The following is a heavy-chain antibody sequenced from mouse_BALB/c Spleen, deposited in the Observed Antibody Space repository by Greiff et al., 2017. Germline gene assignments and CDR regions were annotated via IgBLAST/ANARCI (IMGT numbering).Heavy chain of an antibody. CDR3: AREDYGYPYYFDY. J-gene: IGHJ2*01. V-gene: IGHV3-6*02. CDR2: ISYDGSN. Sequence: EVKLQESGPGLVKPSQSLSLTCSVTGYSITSGYYWNWIRQFPGNKLEWMGYISYDGSNNYNPSLKNRISITRDTSKNQFFLKLNSVTTEDTATYYCAREDYGYPYYFDYWGQGTTLTVSS. D-gene: IGHD1-2*01. CDR1: GYSITSGYY.